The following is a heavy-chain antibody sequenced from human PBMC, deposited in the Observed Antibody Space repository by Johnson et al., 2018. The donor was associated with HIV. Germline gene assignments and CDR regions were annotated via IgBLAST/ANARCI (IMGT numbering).Heavy chain of an antibody. CDR3: ARDPAIRWSEWDSSGYYSPDAFDI. Sequence: VQLVESGGGLVRPGESLRLSCVDSGFTFSSYAMHWVRQAPGKGLEWVAVISYDGSNKYYADSVKGRFTISRDNSKNTLYLQMNSLRAEDTAVYYCARDPAIRWSEWDSSGYYSPDAFDIWGQGTMVTVSS. CDR1: GFTFSSYA. CDR2: ISYDGSNK. V-gene: IGHV3-30-3*01. J-gene: IGHJ3*02. D-gene: IGHD3-22*01.